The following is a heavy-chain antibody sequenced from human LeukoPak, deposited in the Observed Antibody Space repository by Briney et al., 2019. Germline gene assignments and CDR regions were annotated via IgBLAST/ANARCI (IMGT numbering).Heavy chain of an antibody. CDR3: ARDAVDFNHLYWFDP. D-gene: IGHD3/OR15-3a*01. J-gene: IGHJ5*02. CDR2: IIPIFGTA. V-gene: IGHV1-69*01. Sequence: ASVKVSCKASGGTFSSYAISWVRQAPGQGLEWMGGIIPIFGTANYAQKFQGRVTITADESTSTAYMELSSLRSEDTAVYYCARDAVDFNHLYWFDPWGQGTLVTVSS. CDR1: GGTFSSYA.